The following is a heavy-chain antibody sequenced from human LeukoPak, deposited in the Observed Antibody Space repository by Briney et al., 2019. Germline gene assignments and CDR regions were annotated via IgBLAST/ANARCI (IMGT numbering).Heavy chain of an antibody. D-gene: IGHD3-22*01. CDR3: ARGDYYDSSGNKRFDP. Sequence: GGSLRLSCAASGFTVSINYMSWARHAPGKGLEWVSVIYSGGSTYYADSVKGRFTISRDNSKNTLYLQMNSLRAEDTAVYYCARGDYYDSSGNKRFDPWGQGTLVTVSS. CDR1: GFTVSINY. CDR2: IYSGGST. V-gene: IGHV3-66*01. J-gene: IGHJ5*02.